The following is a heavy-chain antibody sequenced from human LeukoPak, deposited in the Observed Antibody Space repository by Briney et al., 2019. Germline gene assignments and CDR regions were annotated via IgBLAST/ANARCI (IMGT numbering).Heavy chain of an antibody. CDR2: ISWNSGSI. CDR1: GFTFDDYA. Sequence: GRSLRLSCAASGFTFDDYAMHWVRQAPGKGLEWVSGISWNSGSIGYADSVKGRFTISRDNAKNSLYLQMNSLRAEDTALYYCAKDSSPQVGATSGTIDCWGQGTLVTVSS. CDR3: AKDSSPQVGATSGTIDC. J-gene: IGHJ4*02. V-gene: IGHV3-9*01. D-gene: IGHD1-26*01.